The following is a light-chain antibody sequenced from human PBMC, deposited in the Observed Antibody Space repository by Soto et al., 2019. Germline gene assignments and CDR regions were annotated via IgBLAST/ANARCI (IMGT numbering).Light chain of an antibody. CDR2: YTS. V-gene: IGKV3-20*01. CDR3: QQYGTAERI. CDR1: QSLXNSL. Sequence: EFGLTQSACTLSLSPGEGATLACRASQSLXNSLIAWYQQKPGQAPRLPXDYTSIRARGSPDRLSGSGSATDFTLTISRLDPEYFAAFYCQQYGTAERIFGQGTRLEIK. J-gene: IGKJ5*01.